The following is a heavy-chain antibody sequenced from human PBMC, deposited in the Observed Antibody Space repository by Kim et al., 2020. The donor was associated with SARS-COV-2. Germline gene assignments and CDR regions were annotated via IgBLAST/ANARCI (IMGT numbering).Heavy chain of an antibody. J-gene: IGHJ6*03. V-gene: IGHV3-33*06. CDR3: AKDGHGADSYYYRDA. Sequence: ADSVQGRFTISRDNSKNTLYLQMNSLRDEDTAVYYCAKDGHGADSYYYRDAGGKGTTVTVSS.